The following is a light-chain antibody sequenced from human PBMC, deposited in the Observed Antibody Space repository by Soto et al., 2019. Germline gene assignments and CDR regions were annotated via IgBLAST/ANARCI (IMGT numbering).Light chain of an antibody. CDR3: SSYTSTSPVL. Sequence: QSALTQPASVSGSPGQSITISCTGTSNYVGGYNSVSWYQQHPGKAPKLMIYSVSNRPSGVSNRFSGSKSGNTASLTISGLQAEDEADYYCSSYTSTSPVLFGGGTKVTVL. V-gene: IGLV2-14*01. CDR2: SVS. J-gene: IGLJ2*01. CDR1: SNYVGGYNS.